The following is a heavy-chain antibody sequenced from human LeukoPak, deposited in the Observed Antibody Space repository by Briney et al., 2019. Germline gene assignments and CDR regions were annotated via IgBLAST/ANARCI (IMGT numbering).Heavy chain of an antibody. V-gene: IGHV3-48*01. CDR1: GFTFSSYS. J-gene: IGHJ3*02. D-gene: IGHD3-10*01. CDR3: ASDSLTYGSGSYSAFDI. Sequence: GGSLRLSCAASGFTFSSYSMNWVRQAPGKGLEWVSYISSSSSTIYYADSVKGRFTISRDNAKNSLYLQMNSLRAEDTAVYYCASDSLTYGSGSYSAFDIWGQGTMVTVSS. CDR2: ISSSSSTI.